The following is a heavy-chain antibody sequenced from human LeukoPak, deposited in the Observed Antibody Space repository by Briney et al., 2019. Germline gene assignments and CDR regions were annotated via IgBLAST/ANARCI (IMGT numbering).Heavy chain of an antibody. CDR1: GYTFTGYY. J-gene: IGHJ4*02. Sequence: ASVKVSCKASGYTFTGYYMHWVRQAPGQGLEWMGWISASNANTDYAQRFQGRVTMTTDTSTTTAYMELTSLRSDDMAVYYCARARGYSYGYSDYWGQGTLVTVSS. CDR2: ISASNANT. D-gene: IGHD5-18*01. CDR3: ARARGYSYGYSDY. V-gene: IGHV1-18*03.